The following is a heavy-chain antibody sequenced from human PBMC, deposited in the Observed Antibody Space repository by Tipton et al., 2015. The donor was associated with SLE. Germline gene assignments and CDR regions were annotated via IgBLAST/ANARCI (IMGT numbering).Heavy chain of an antibody. CDR2: ISHSGSA. Sequence: TLSLTCAVSRGSFSGYAWNWIRQAPGKGPEWIGEISHSGSANYNASLKSQVTMSLDKSNNQFSLRLSSVTAADTAVYYCARGVSGYFSYCYMDVWGKGTTVTISS. CDR3: ARGVSGYFSYCYMDV. J-gene: IGHJ6*03. CDR1: RGSFSGYA. D-gene: IGHD3-16*01. V-gene: IGHV4-34*01.